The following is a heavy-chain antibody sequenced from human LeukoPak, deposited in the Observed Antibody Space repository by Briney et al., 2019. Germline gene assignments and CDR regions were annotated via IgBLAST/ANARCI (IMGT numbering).Heavy chain of an antibody. D-gene: IGHD3-10*01. V-gene: IGHV4-34*01. J-gene: IGHJ4*02. Sequence: SETLSLTCAVYGGSFSGYYWSWIRQPPGKGLEWIGEIKHSGSTNYNPSLKSRVTISVDKAKNQCSLNLNSVTAADTAVYYCARGGDRSFDYWGQGTLVTVSS. CDR1: GGSFSGYY. CDR2: IKHSGST. CDR3: ARGGDRSFDY.